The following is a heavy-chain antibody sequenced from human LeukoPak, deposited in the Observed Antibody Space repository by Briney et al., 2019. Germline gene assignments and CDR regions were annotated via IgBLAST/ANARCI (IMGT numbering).Heavy chain of an antibody. D-gene: IGHD3-22*01. Sequence: PSETLSLTCTVSGGSISSGDYYWRWIRQPPGKGLEWIGYIYYSGSTYYNPSLKSRVTISVDTSKNQFSLKLSSVTAADTAVYYCARRRNYYDSSGYYGHAFDIWGQGTMVTVSS. CDR1: GGSISSGDYY. CDR3: ARRRNYYDSSGYYGHAFDI. V-gene: IGHV4-30-4*08. J-gene: IGHJ3*02. CDR2: IYYSGST.